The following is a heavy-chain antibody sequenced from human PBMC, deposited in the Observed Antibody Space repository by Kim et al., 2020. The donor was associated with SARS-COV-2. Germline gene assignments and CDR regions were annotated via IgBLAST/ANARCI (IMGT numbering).Heavy chain of an antibody. Sequence: ASVKVSCKASGYTFTGYYMHWVRQAPGQGLEWMGWINPNSGGTNYAQKFQGRVTMTRDTSISTAYMELSRLRSDDTAVYYCARDWTLSSSSEYDDYWGQGTLVTVSS. J-gene: IGHJ4*02. CDR2: INPNSGGT. D-gene: IGHD6-6*01. CDR3: ARDWTLSSSSEYDDY. V-gene: IGHV1-2*02. CDR1: GYTFTGYY.